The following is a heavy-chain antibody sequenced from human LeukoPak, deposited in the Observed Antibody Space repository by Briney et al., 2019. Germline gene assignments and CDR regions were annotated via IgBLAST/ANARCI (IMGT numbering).Heavy chain of an antibody. CDR3: AKAITMIVVVRHYFDY. J-gene: IGHJ4*02. CDR1: GFTFSSYA. CDR2: ISGSGGST. V-gene: IGHV3-23*01. Sequence: PGGSLRLSCAAFGFTFSSYAMSWVRQAPGKGLEWVSAISGSGGSTYYADSVKGRFTISRDNSKNTLYLQMNCLRAEDTAVYYCAKAITMIVVVRHYFDYWGQGTLVTVSS. D-gene: IGHD3-22*01.